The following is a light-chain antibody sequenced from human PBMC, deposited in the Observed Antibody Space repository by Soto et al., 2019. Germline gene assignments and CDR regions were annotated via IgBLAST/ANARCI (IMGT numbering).Light chain of an antibody. CDR1: SSDVGSYNL. J-gene: IGLJ2*01. Sequence: QSALTQPASVSGSPGQSITISCTGTSSDVGSYNLVSWYQHHPGKAPKLMIYEVSERPSGVSNRFSGSKSGNTASLTISGLQAEDEADYYCSSYTSSSPVVFGGGTKLTVL. V-gene: IGLV2-14*02. CDR2: EVS. CDR3: SSYTSSSPVV.